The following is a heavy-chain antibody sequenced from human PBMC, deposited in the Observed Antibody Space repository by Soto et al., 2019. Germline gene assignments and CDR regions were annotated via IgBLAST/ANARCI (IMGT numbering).Heavy chain of an antibody. CDR2: IIPIFGTA. V-gene: IGHV1-69*06. CDR3: ARPNDSSGYHDAFDI. J-gene: IGHJ3*02. CDR1: GGTFSSYA. D-gene: IGHD3-22*01. Sequence: SVKVSCKASGGTFSSYAISWVRQAPGQGLEWMGGIIPIFGTANYAQKFQGRVMITADKSTSTAYMELSSLRSEDTAVYYCARPNDSSGYHDAFDIWGQGTMVTVSS.